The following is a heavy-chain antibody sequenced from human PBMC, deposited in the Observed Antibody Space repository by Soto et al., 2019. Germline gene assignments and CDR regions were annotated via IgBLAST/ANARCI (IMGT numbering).Heavy chain of an antibody. Sequence: SETLSLTCTVSGGFVDSRSYYWSWLRQTPGKRLDWIGFIYYSGSTDYNPSLKSRVTISVDTSKNQFSLSLRSATTADTAVYLCARGTSSWPYYLDYSGQGTLVTVSS. V-gene: IGHV4-61*01. D-gene: IGHD6-13*01. CDR1: GGFVDSRSYY. CDR2: IYYSGST. J-gene: IGHJ4*02. CDR3: ARGTSSWPYYLDY.